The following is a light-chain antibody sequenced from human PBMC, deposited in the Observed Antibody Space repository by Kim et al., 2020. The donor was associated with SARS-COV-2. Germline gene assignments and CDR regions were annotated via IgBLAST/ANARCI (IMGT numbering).Light chain of an antibody. CDR3: SAYAGSNNWV. Sequence: QSALTQPASASGSPGQSVTISCSGTSSDVGAYNYVSWYQQHPGKAPQLMIYEINKRPSGVPDRFSGSKSGNTASLTVSGLQAEDEADYYCSAYAGSNNWVFGGGTKLTV. CDR1: SSDVGAYNY. CDR2: EIN. J-gene: IGLJ3*02. V-gene: IGLV2-8*01.